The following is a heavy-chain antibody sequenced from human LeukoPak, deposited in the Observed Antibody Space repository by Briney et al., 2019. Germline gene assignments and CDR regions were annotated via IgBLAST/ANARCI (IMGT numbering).Heavy chain of an antibody. CDR2: INHSGST. D-gene: IGHD6-19*01. Sequence: SETLSLTCTVSGGSISSSSYYWGWIRQPPGKGLEWIGEINHSGSTNYNPSLKSRVTISVDTSKNQFSLKLSSVTAADTAVYYCARLIAVAGTSLDYWGQGTLVTVSS. V-gene: IGHV4-39*07. CDR3: ARLIAVAGTSLDY. J-gene: IGHJ4*02. CDR1: GGSISSSSYY.